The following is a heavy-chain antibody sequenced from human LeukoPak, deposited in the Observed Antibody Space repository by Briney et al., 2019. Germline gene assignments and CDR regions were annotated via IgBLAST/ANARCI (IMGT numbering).Heavy chain of an antibody. D-gene: IGHD5-24*01. CDR1: GLTFSSYW. CDR3: ASLQMGFVDY. CDR2: IKQDGSEK. Sequence: GGSLRLSCTASGLTFSSYWMNWVRQAPGKGLEWVANIKQDGSEKYYVDSVKGRFTISRDNSKNSLYLQMNNLRAEDTAVYYCASLQMGFVDYWGQGTLVTVSS. J-gene: IGHJ4*02. V-gene: IGHV3-7*01.